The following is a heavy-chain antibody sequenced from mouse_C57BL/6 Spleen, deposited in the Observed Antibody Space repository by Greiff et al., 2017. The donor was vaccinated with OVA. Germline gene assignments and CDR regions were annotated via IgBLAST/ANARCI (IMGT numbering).Heavy chain of an antibody. V-gene: IGHV1-80*01. CDR2: IYPGDGDT. CDR1: GYAFSSYW. D-gene: IGHD1-1*01. Sequence: VKLVESGAELVKPGASVKISCKASGYAFSSYWMNWVKQRPGKGLEWIGQIYPGDGDTNYNGKFKGKATLTADKSSSTAYMQLSSLTSEDSAVYFCARWITTVVATDYYAMDYWGQGTSVTVSS. J-gene: IGHJ4*01. CDR3: ARWITTVVATDYYAMDY.